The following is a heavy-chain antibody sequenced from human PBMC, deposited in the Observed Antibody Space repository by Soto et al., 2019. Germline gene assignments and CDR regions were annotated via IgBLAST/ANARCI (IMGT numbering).Heavy chain of an antibody. J-gene: IGHJ4*02. CDR1: GFSLTTSGVG. CDR2: IYWDDDK. CDR3: AHRVLRTVFGLVTTTAIYFDF. D-gene: IGHD3-3*01. Sequence: QITLNESGPMPVNPRQTLTLTCTFSGFSLTTSGVGVGWIRQSPGKAPEWLALIYWDDDKRYSPSLKRRLTLTKDTSKNQVVLTMADLDPADTGTYYCAHRVLRTVFGLVTTTAIYFDFWGQGTPVAVSS. V-gene: IGHV2-5*02.